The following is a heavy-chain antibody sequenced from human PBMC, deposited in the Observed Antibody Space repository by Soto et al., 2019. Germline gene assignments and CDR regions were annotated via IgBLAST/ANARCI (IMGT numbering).Heavy chain of an antibody. CDR1: GFTFSSYW. V-gene: IGHV3-74*01. J-gene: IGHJ4*02. CDR2: IDGAGRST. Sequence: EVQLVESGGGSVQPGGSLSLSCAASGFTFSSYWLHWVRQPPGKGLVWVSRIDGAGRSTNYADSVKGRFTISRDNAKNTLYLQMNILRAEDTAVYSCARVGSTSWYWGQGTLVTVSS. CDR3: ARVGSTSWY. D-gene: IGHD6-6*01.